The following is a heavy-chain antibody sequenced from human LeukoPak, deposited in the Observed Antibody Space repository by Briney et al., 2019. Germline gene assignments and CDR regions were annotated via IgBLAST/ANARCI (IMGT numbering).Heavy chain of an antibody. D-gene: IGHD3-16*01. V-gene: IGHV4-4*02. J-gene: IGHJ3*02. CDR3: ARAVWWSGTTDDHDAFDI. Sequence: SGTLSLTCTVSDGSISSGNWWTWVRQPPGKGLEWIGEFYHSGSANYNPSLKSRVTISVDKSKNQFSLNLNSVTAADTAICYCARAVWWSGTTDDHDAFDIWGQGTMVTVSS. CDR2: FYHSGSA. CDR1: DGSISSGNW.